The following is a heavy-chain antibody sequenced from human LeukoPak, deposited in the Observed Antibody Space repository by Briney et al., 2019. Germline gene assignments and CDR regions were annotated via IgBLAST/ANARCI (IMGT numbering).Heavy chain of an antibody. CDR2: ISAYNGNT. Sequence: ASVKVSCKASGYTFTSYGISWVRQAPGQGLEWMGWISAYNGNTNYAQKLQGRVTMTTDTSTSTAYMELRSLRSDGTAVYYCARVSPYYDFWSCYYTAYWGQGTLVTVSS. D-gene: IGHD3-3*01. CDR1: GYTFTSYG. V-gene: IGHV1-18*01. CDR3: ARVSPYYDFWSCYYTAY. J-gene: IGHJ4*02.